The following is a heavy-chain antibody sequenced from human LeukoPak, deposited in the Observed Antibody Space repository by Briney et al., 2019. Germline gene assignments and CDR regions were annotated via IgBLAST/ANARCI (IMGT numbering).Heavy chain of an antibody. D-gene: IGHD6-13*01. CDR1: GGSISSGGYY. Sequence: SETLSLTCTVSGGSISSGGYYWSWIRQPPGKGLEWIGYIYHSESIYYNPSLQSRVTISIDRSKNQFSLNLSSVAAADTAMYYCVRRAAALFAMDVWGQGTTVIVSS. V-gene: IGHV4-30-2*01. CDR2: IYHSESI. CDR3: VRRAAALFAMDV. J-gene: IGHJ6*02.